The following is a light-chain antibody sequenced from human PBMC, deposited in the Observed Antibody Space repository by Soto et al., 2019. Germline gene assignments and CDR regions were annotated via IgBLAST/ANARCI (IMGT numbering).Light chain of an antibody. CDR2: EVS. CDR1: QSLLHITGETF. V-gene: IGKV2D-29*02. Sequence: DVVMTQTPLSLSVAPGQPASISCKSSQSLLHITGETFLFWYLQKPGQSPQLLIYEVSTRVSAMQARFSGGGSGTDLTPEISQVEPYDVGIYYCMQSTQLPPTVGQGTRLGI. J-gene: IGKJ5*01. CDR3: MQSTQLPPT.